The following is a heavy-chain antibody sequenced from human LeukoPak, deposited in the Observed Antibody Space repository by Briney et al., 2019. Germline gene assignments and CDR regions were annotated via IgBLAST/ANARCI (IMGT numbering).Heavy chain of an antibody. CDR3: ASRYSGYDTADY. Sequence: SETLSLTCTVSGGSISSYYWSWIRQPPGKGLEWIGYIYYSGSTYYNPSLKSRVTISVDTSKNQFSLKLSSVTAADTAVYYCASRYSGYDTADYWGQGTLVTVSS. CDR1: GGSISSYY. J-gene: IGHJ4*02. V-gene: IGHV4-59*08. D-gene: IGHD5-12*01. CDR2: IYYSGST.